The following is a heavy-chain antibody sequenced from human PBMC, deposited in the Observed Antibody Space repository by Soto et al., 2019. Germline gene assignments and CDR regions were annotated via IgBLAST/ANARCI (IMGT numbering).Heavy chain of an antibody. CDR3: ATRDPGHY. J-gene: IGHJ4*02. Sequence: ASVKVSCKASGFTFTSSAVHWVRQAPGQGLEWMGIISPDGGRTSYAQKFQGRVTMTRDTSTSTVYMELSSLRSEDTAVYYCATRDPGHYWGQGTLVTVSS. CDR2: ISPDGGRT. CDR1: GFTFTSSA. V-gene: IGHV1-46*01.